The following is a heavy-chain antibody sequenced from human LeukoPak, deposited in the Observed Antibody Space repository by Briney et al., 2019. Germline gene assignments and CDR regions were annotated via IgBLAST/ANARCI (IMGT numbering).Heavy chain of an antibody. CDR3: ARGYHDSWSGYYDY. CDR2: ISSSSSTI. V-gene: IGHV3-48*01. Sequence: PGGSLRLSCAASGFTFSSYSMNWVRQAPGKGLEWVSYISSSSSTIYYADSVKGRFTISRDNAKNSLYLQMNSLRAEDTAVYYCARGYHDSWSGYYDYWGQGTLVTVSS. CDR1: GFTFSSYS. J-gene: IGHJ4*02. D-gene: IGHD3-3*01.